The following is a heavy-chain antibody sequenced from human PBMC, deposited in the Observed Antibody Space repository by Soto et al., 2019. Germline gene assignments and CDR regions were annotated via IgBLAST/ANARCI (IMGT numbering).Heavy chain of an antibody. CDR2: ISGSGGNT. Sequence: RGSLRLSCAASGFTFSSYAMSWVRQAPGKGLEWVSAISGSGGNTYYADSVKGRFTISRDNSKNTLYLQMNSLRAEDTAVYYCAKDIDGATYYDFWHYWGQGTLVTVSS. CDR3: AKDIDGATYYDFWHY. V-gene: IGHV3-23*01. CDR1: GFTFSSYA. D-gene: IGHD3-3*01. J-gene: IGHJ4*02.